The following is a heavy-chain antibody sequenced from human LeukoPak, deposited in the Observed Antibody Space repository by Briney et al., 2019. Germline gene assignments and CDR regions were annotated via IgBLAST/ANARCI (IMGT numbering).Heavy chain of an antibody. CDR3: ARRIVTYYYDSSGSLDAFDI. CDR2: INSDGSST. Sequence: PGGSLRLSCAASGFTFSSYWMHWVRQAPGKGLVWVSRINSDGSSTSYADSVKGRFTISRDNAKNTLYLQMNSLRAVDTAVYSCARRIVTYYYDSSGSLDAFDIWGQGTMVTVSP. V-gene: IGHV3-74*01. CDR1: GFTFSSYW. J-gene: IGHJ3*02. D-gene: IGHD3-22*01.